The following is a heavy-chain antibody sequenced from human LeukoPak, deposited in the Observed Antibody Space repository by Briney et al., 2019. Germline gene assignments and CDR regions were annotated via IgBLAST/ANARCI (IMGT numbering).Heavy chain of an antibody. D-gene: IGHD4-11*01. CDR3: ARAGATLTRLFDF. CDR2: ISGSNVNT. J-gene: IGHJ4*02. CDR1: GYTVTDYG. Sequence: ASVKVSCKASGYTVTDYGVSGVRQAPGQGLEWMGWISGSNVNTNYEQKVQGRVTMTTDTSTSTAYMELRSLRSDDTAVYYCARAGATLTRLFDFWGQGTLVTVSS. V-gene: IGHV1-18*01.